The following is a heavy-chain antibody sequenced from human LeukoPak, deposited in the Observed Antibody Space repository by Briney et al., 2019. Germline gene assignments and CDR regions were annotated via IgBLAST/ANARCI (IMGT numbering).Heavy chain of an antibody. J-gene: IGHJ4*02. CDR1: GYIFTSYG. CDR2: ISAYNGNT. CDR3: ARDRRSYCSGAGCGSGNDY. D-gene: IGHD2-15*01. Sequence: ASVKVSCKASGYIFTSYGISWVRQAPGQGLEWMGWISAYNGNTNYAQELQGRVTMTTDTSTSTAYMELRSLRSDDTAVYYCARDRRSYCSGAGCGSGNDYWGQGTLVTVSS. V-gene: IGHV1-18*01.